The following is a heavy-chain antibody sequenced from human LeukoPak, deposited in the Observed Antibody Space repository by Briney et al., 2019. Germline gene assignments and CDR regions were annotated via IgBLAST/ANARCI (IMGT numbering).Heavy chain of an antibody. CDR3: AREMRFGELYDYYYGMDV. CDR2: IIPIFGTA. Sequence: SVKVSCKASGGTFSSYAISWVRQAPGQGLEWMGGIIPIFGTANYAQKFQGRVTITADESTSTAYMELCSLRSEDTAVYYCAREMRFGELYDYYYGMDVWGKGTTVTVSS. V-gene: IGHV1-69*01. J-gene: IGHJ6*04. CDR1: GGTFSSYA. D-gene: IGHD3-10*01.